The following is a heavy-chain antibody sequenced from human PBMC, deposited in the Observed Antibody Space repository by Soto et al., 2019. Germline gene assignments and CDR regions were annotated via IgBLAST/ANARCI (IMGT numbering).Heavy chain of an antibody. CDR2: ISYDGSNK. CDR3: AQGVQVATIEGRYYYYYYGMDV. D-gene: IGHD5-12*01. CDR1: GFTFSSYG. Sequence: QVQLVEFGGGVVQPGRSLRLSCAASGFTFSSYGMHWVRQAPGKGLEWVAVISYDGSNKYYADSVKGRFTISRYNSKNTLYLQMNSMRAEDTDVYYCAQGVQVATIEGRYYYYYYGMDVWGQGTTVTVSS. V-gene: IGHV3-30*18. J-gene: IGHJ6*02.